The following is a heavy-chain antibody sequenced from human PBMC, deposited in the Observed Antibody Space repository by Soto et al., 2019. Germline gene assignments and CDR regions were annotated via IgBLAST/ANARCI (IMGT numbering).Heavy chain of an antibody. CDR3: ARGARWLQFLSPDHDPNFDY. Sequence: GGSLRLSCAASGFTFSSYGMHWVRQAPGKGLEWVAVIWYDGSNKYYADSVKGRFTISRDNSKNTLYLQMNSLRAEDTAVYYCARGARWLQFLSPDHDPNFDYWGQGTLVTVSS. V-gene: IGHV3-33*01. D-gene: IGHD5-12*01. J-gene: IGHJ4*02. CDR2: IWYDGSNK. CDR1: GFTFSSYG.